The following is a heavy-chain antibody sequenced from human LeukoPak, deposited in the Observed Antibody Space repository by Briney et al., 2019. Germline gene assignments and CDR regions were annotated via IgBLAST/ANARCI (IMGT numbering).Heavy chain of an antibody. J-gene: IGHJ4*02. D-gene: IGHD5-24*01. CDR3: ARLRRDGYN. V-gene: IGHV4-39*01. CDR2: IYYSGST. Sequence: SETLSLTCTVSGGSISSSSYSWGWIRQPPGKGLEWIGSIYYSGSTYYNPSLKSRVTISVDTSKNQFPLKLSSVTAADTAVYYCARLRRDGYNWGQGTLVTVSS. CDR1: GGSISSSSYS.